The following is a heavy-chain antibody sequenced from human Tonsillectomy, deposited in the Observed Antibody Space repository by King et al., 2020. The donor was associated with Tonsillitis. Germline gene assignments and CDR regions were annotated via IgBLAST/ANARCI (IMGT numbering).Heavy chain of an antibody. D-gene: IGHD3-10*01. CDR3: AKAFRCVVLLFGELWAPSHFIDY. CDR1: GFTFSSYA. J-gene: IGHJ4*02. CDR2: ISGSGGSA. Sequence: DVQLVESGGGLVQPGGSLRLSCAASGFTFSSYAMSWVRQAPGKGLEWVSAISGSGGSAYYADSVKGRFTISRDNSKNTLYLQMNSLRAEDTAVYYCAKAFRCVVLLFGELWAPSHFIDYWGQGTLVTVSS. V-gene: IGHV3-23*04.